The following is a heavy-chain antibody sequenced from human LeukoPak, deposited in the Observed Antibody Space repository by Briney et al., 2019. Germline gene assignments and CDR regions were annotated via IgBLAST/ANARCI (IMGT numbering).Heavy chain of an antibody. J-gene: IGHJ6*03. CDR2: ITSGSSYI. Sequence: GGSLRLSCAASGFTFGSYAMSWVRQAPGKGLEWVSSITSGSSYIYYADSVKGRFTISRDNAKNSLYLQMNSLRAEDTAVYYCARDPYSGSYGNYYYYFMDVWGKGTTVTISS. D-gene: IGHD1-26*01. V-gene: IGHV3-21*01. CDR1: GFTFGSYA. CDR3: ARDPYSGSYGNYYYYFMDV.